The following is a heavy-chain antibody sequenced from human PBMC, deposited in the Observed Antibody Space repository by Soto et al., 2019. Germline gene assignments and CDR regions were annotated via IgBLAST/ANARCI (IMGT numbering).Heavy chain of an antibody. J-gene: IGHJ4*02. V-gene: IGHV3-33*01. CDR3: ARDDDYPDNGFDY. CDR1: GFTFSRHG. CDR2: ILNDESGQ. D-gene: IGHD4-17*01. Sequence: QVQLVESGGGVVQPGTSLRLSCAASGFTFSRHGMHWVRQTPGKGLEWLAVILNDESGQWYADSVKGRFTISRDNFENTLYLQMNGLRLEDTAMYYCARDDDYPDNGFDYWGQGTLVTVSS.